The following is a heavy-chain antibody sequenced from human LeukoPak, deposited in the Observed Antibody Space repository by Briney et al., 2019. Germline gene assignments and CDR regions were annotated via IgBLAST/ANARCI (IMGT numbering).Heavy chain of an antibody. Sequence: PGGSLRLSCAASGFTVSSNYMSWVRQAPGKGLEWVSVIYSGGSTYYADSVKGRFTISRDNSKNTLYLQMNSLRAEDTAVYYCARDSSVAGTTFELWGQGTLVTVSS. D-gene: IGHD6-19*01. CDR1: GFTVSSNY. V-gene: IGHV3-53*01. CDR2: IYSGGST. CDR3: ARDSSVAGTTFEL. J-gene: IGHJ4*02.